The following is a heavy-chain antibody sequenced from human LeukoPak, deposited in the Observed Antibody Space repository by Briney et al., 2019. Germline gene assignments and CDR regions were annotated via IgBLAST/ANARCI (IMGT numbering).Heavy chain of an antibody. CDR2: ISDNSYWI. CDR3: AKGDGGGYYFDY. Sequence: GGSLRLSCTASGFTFSAYSMSWVRQAPGKGLEWVSSISDNSYWIYYADSVEGRFTISRDNAKNSLYLQMNSLRAEDTALYYCAKGDGGGYYFDYWGQGTLVTVSS. V-gene: IGHV3-21*04. CDR1: GFTFSAYS. J-gene: IGHJ4*02. D-gene: IGHD3-16*01.